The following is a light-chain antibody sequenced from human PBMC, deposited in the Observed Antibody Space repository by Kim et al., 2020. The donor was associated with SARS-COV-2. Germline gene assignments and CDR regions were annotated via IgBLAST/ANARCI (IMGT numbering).Light chain of an antibody. V-gene: IGLV1-44*01. Sequence: GQRVTLSCSGSRSNTGSNTVNWYQQLPGTAPKLLIHTNNYRPSGVPNRFSGSKSGTSASLAISGLQSEDEADYYCAAWDDSLNGVIFGGGTQLTVL. CDR3: AAWDDSLNGVI. CDR1: RSNTGSNT. J-gene: IGLJ2*01. CDR2: TNN.